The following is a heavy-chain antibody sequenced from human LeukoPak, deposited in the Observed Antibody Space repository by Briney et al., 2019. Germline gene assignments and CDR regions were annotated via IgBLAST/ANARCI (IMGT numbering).Heavy chain of an antibody. CDR2: INHSGST. J-gene: IGHJ4*02. D-gene: IGHD3-16*02. Sequence: SETLSLTCAVYGGSFSGYYWSWIRQPPGKGLEWIGEINHSGSTNYNPSLKSRVTISVDTSKNQLSLRLSSVTAADTAVYYCARGGLRRLGELSLYGRFYFDYWGQGTLVTVSS. V-gene: IGHV4-34*01. CDR1: GGSFSGYY. CDR3: ARGGLRRLGELSLYGRFYFDY.